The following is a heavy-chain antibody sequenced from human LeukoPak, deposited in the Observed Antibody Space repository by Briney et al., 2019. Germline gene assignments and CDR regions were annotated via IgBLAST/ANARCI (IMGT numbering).Heavy chain of an antibody. V-gene: IGHV1-18*01. D-gene: IGHD6-6*01. J-gene: IGHJ4*02. CDR2: ISAYNGNT. CDR1: GYTFTSYG. Sequence: GASVKVSCKASGYTFTSYGISWVRQAPGQGLEWMGWISAYNGNTNYAQKFQGRVTMTRNTSISTAYMELSSLRSEDTAVYYCARGGGGSSSSDYFDYWGQGTLVTVSS. CDR3: ARGGGGSSSSDYFDY.